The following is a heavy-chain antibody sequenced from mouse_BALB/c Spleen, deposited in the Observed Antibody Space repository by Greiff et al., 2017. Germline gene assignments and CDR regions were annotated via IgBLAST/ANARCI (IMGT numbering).Heavy chain of an antibody. D-gene: IGHD2-14*01. J-gene: IGHJ3*01. V-gene: IGHV14-1*02. CDR1: GFNIKDYY. CDR2: IDPENGNT. CDR3: VPYYRSFAY. Sequence: EVQLQQSGAELVRPGALVKLSCKASGFNIKDYYMHWVKQRPEQGLEWIGWIDPENGNTKYDPKFQGKATITADTSSNTAYLQLSSLTSEDTAVYYCVPYYRSFAYWGQGTLVTVSA.